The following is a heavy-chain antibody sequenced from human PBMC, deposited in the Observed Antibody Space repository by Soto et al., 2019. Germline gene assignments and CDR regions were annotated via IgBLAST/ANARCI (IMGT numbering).Heavy chain of an antibody. CDR1: GFTFSDYY. J-gene: IGHJ4*02. V-gene: IGHV3-11*06. CDR2: ISSSSSYT. CDR3: ARGVEMATIYDY. Sequence: GGSLRLSCAASGFTFSDYYMSWIRRAPGKGLEWVSYISSSSSYTNYADSVKGRFTISRDNAKNSLYLQMNSLRAEDTAVYYCARGVEMATIYDYWGQGTLVTVSS. D-gene: IGHD5-12*01.